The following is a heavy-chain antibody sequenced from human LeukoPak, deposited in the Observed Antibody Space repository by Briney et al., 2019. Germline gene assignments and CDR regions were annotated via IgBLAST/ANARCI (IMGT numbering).Heavy chain of an antibody. J-gene: IGHJ4*02. CDR2: TTTAGGNT. CDR3: AKARSSWAGYFDC. Sequence: GRSLRLSCAASGFTFSSYAMSWVRQAPGKGLEWVSTTTTAGGNTYYSDSVRGRFAISRDNSKNMLYLQMNSLRAEDTAVYYCAKARSSWAGYFDCWGQGALVAVSS. V-gene: IGHV3-23*01. D-gene: IGHD2-15*01. CDR1: GFTFSSYA.